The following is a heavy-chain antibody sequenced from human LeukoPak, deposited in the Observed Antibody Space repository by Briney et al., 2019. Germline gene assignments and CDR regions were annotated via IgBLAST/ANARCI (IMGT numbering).Heavy chain of an antibody. J-gene: IGHJ4*02. CDR2: INWSGGST. V-gene: IGHV3-20*04. CDR1: GFAFDEHG. Sequence: PGGSLRLSCTASGFAFDEHGMSWVRQVPGKGLEWVSGINWSGGSTGYADPLRGRFTISRDNVKNSLYLQVDSLRAEDTALYYCARAPITSPFYFDYWGQGTLVTVSS. CDR3: ARAPITSPFYFDY. D-gene: IGHD2-2*01.